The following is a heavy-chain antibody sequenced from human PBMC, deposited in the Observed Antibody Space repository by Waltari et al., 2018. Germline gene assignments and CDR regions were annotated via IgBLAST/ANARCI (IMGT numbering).Heavy chain of an antibody. CDR1: GYTLTELS. J-gene: IGHJ4*02. CDR3: ATPSTSGWVDRWSY. D-gene: IGHD6-19*01. CDR2: FDPEDGET. Sequence: QVQLVQSGAEVKKPGASVKVSCKVSGYTLTELSMHWVRQAPGKGLEWMGGFDPEDGETIYAQKVQGRVTMTDDTSTDTAYMELSSLRSEDTAVYYCATPSTSGWVDRWSYWGQGTLVTVSS. V-gene: IGHV1-24*01.